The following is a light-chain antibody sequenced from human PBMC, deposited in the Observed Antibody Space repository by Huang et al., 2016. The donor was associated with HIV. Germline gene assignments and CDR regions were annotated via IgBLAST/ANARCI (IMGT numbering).Light chain of an antibody. CDR2: GAS. Sequence: APRLLMYGASTRATGIPATFSGSGSGTEFTLTISSLQSEDFAVYYCQQYDNWPPLTFGGGTKVEIK. J-gene: IGKJ4*01. V-gene: IGKV3D-15*01. CDR3: QQYDNWPPLT.